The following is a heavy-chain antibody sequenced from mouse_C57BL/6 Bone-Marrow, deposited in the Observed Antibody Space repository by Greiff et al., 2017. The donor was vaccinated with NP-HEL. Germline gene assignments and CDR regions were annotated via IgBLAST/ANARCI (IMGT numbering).Heavy chain of an antibody. CDR3: ATFYYDYYWYFDV. V-gene: IGHV1-81*01. CDR1: GYTFTSYG. D-gene: IGHD2-4*01. J-gene: IGHJ1*03. CDR2: IYPRSGNT. Sequence: VQLQQSGAELARPGASVKLSCKASGYTFTSYGISWVKQRTGQGLEWIGEIYPRSGNTYYNEKFKGKATLTADKSSSTAYMELRSLTSEDSAVYFCATFYYDYYWYFDVWGTGTTVTVSS.